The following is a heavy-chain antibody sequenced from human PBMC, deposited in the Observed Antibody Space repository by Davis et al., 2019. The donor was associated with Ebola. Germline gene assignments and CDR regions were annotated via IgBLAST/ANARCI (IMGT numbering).Heavy chain of an antibody. Sequence: PGGSLRLSGAAPGSTFSTYSLTWVRQAPGEGLEWVSYISVSSSTLYHADAVKGRFTNSRDNAKNSLYRQMNSLRDEDTAVYYCASRHDYWGQGTLVTVSS. CDR1: GSTFSTYS. V-gene: IGHV3-48*02. CDR3: ASRHDY. J-gene: IGHJ4*02. CDR2: ISVSSSTL.